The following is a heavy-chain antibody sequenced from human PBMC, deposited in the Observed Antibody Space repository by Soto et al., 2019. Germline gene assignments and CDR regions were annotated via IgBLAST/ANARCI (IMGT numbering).Heavy chain of an antibody. J-gene: IGHJ4*02. Sequence: QVQLQESGPGLVKPSQTLSLTCTVSGGSIGSGGYYWSWIRQHPGEGLEWIANIYNRGSTYYNPSLKSRVTISLATAKKQFSRKLSSVTAADTAVYYCARARYYSDSTGYPLFDYWGQGTLVTVSS. CDR1: GGSIGSGGYY. D-gene: IGHD3-22*01. CDR2: IYNRGST. V-gene: IGHV4-31*03. CDR3: ARARYYSDSTGYPLFDY.